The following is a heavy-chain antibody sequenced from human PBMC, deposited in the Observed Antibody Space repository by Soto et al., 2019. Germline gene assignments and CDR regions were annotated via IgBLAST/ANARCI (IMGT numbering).Heavy chain of an antibody. CDR2: TSYDGNNK. CDR3: APWGTTGGFDL. Sequence: QVQLVESGGGVVQPGTSLRLSCAASGFRFKSFVMHWVRQAPGKGLEWVAFTSYDGNNKDYGDSVKGRFTVSRDNSQNTLHLQMDFLRPEDTALYYCAPWGTTGGFDLWGQGTLVSVSS. D-gene: IGHD3-16*01. J-gene: IGHJ4*02. V-gene: IGHV3-30*19. CDR1: GFRFKSFV.